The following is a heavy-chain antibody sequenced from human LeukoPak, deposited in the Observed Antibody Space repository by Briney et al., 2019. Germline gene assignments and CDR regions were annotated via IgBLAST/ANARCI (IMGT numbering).Heavy chain of an antibody. CDR1: GFTFSSYS. D-gene: IGHD1-1*01. CDR2: ISSSWSTI. Sequence: GGSLRLSCAASGFTFSSYSMEWVRQAPGKGLEWVSHISSSWSTIYYADSVKGRFTISRDNAKNSLYLQMNSLRAEDTAVYYCAGVLLERPGIDSFDIWGQGTTVTVSS. J-gene: IGHJ3*02. V-gene: IGHV3-48*01. CDR3: AGVLLERPGIDSFDI.